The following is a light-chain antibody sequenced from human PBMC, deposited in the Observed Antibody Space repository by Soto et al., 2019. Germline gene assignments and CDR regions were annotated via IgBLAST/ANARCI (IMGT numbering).Light chain of an antibody. Sequence: QSVLTQPASVSGSPGLSIAISCTGTSRDVGGYNSVSWYQQQPGKVPKLVIYDVSNRPSGVSNRFSGSKSGNTASLTISGLQAEDEGDYYCSSYTTGGSYVFGTGTKLTVL. V-gene: IGLV2-14*01. CDR1: SRDVGGYNS. CDR3: SSYTTGGSYV. CDR2: DVS. J-gene: IGLJ1*01.